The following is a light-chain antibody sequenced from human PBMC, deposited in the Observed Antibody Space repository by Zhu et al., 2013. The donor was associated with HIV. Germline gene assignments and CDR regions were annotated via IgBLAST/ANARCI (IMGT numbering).Light chain of an antibody. J-gene: IGKJ1*01. CDR2: GAS. CDR3: QQYGSSPPT. V-gene: IGKV3-20*01. CDR1: QSVSSNY. Sequence: EIVLTQFPGSLSLSPGERATLSCRASQSVSSNYLAWYQRKPGQAPRLLIYGASSRATGIPDRFSGGGSGTDFTLTISRLEPEDFALYYCQQYGSSPPTFGQGTRV.